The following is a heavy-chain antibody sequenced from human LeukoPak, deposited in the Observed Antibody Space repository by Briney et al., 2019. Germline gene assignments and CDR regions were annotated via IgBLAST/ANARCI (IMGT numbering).Heavy chain of an antibody. V-gene: IGHV5-51*03. CDR2: IYPGDSDT. J-gene: IGHJ3*02. CDR1: GYTFSSYW. D-gene: IGHD3-10*01. CDR3: ARLPIVREGSAFDI. Sequence: GESLKISCKGSGYTFSSYWIGWVRQMPGKGLEWLGIIYPGDSDTRYSPSFRGQVTISADKSISSAYLQWSSLKASDTALYYCARLPIVREGSAFDIWGQGTMVTVSS.